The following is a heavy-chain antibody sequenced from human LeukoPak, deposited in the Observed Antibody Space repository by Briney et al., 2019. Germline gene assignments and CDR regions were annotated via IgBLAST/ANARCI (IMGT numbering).Heavy chain of an antibody. V-gene: IGHV4-59*01. J-gene: IGHJ3*02. CDR1: GGSISSYY. Sequence: SETLSLTCTVSGGSISSYYWSWIRQPPGKGLEWIGYIYYSGSTNYNPSLKSRVTISVDTSKNQFSLKLSSVTAADTAVYYCARALSSGLAYCGGDCLGAAFDIWGQGTMVTVSS. CDR2: IYYSGST. D-gene: IGHD2-21*02. CDR3: ARALSSGLAYCGGDCLGAAFDI.